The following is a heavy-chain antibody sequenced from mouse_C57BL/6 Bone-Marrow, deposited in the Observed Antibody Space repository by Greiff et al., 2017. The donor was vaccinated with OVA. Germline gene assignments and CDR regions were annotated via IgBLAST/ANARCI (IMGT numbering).Heavy chain of an antibody. CDR1: GYTFTSYW. CDR2: IDPSDSYT. V-gene: IGHV1-50*01. J-gene: IGHJ3*01. D-gene: IGHD4-1*01. Sequence: VQLQQPGAELVKPGASVKLSCKASGYTFTSYWMQWVKQRPGQGLEWIGEIDPSDSYTNYNQKFKGKATLTVDTSSSTAYMQLSSLTSEDSAVYYCARRELGQFAYWGQGTLVTVSA. CDR3: ARRELGQFAY.